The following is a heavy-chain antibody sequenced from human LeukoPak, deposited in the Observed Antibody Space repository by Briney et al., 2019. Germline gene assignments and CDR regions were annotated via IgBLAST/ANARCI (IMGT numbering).Heavy chain of an antibody. Sequence: GGSLRLSCAASGFTFDDYAMHWVRQAPGKGLEWVSGISWNSGSIGYADSVKGRFTISRDNAKNSLYLQMNSLRAEDTAVYYCARVPNSYGYVYYYYYMDVWGKGTTVTVSS. CDR1: GFTFDDYA. CDR3: ARVPNSYGYVYYYYYMDV. V-gene: IGHV3-9*01. J-gene: IGHJ6*03. CDR2: ISWNSGSI. D-gene: IGHD5-18*01.